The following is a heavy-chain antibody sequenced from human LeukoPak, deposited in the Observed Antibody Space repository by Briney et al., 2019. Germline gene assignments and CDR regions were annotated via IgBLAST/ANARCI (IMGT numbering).Heavy chain of an antibody. J-gene: IGHJ4*02. Sequence: GGSLRLSCAASGFTFSSYGMSWVRQAPGKGLEWVSYISSSSSTIYYADSVKGRFTISRDNAKNSLYLQMNSLRAEDTAVYYCARELQESYFDYWGQGTLVTVSS. CDR3: ARELQESYFDY. V-gene: IGHV3-48*01. CDR1: GFTFSSYG. CDR2: ISSSSSTI.